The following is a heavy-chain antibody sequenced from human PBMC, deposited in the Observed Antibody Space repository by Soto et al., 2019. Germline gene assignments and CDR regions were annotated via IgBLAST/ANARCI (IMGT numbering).Heavy chain of an antibody. CDR3: ARDVRSARYCSGGSCYPDP. D-gene: IGHD2-15*01. Sequence: AGSLTLSCAASGFTFSSYAMHWVRQAPGKGLEWVAVISYDGSNKYYADSVKGRFTISRDNAKNTLYLQLNSLRAEDTAVYYCARDVRSARYCSGGSCYPDPWGQGTLVTVSS. CDR1: GFTFSSYA. CDR2: ISYDGSNK. J-gene: IGHJ5*02. V-gene: IGHV3-30-3*01.